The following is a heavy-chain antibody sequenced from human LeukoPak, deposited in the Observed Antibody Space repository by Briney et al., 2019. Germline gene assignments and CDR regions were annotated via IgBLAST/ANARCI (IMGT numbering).Heavy chain of an antibody. CDR2: ISHDGSAP. J-gene: IGHJ4*02. Sequence: QPGGSLRLSCAASGFTFNNYAMHWVRQAPGKGLEWVALISHDGSAPFYADSVKGRFIISKDSPQNTLYLQMNSLRPEDTAVYYCARERRGYYAEYWGQGTLVTVSS. V-gene: IGHV3-30*04. D-gene: IGHD3-3*01. CDR3: ARERRGYYAEY. CDR1: GFTFNNYA.